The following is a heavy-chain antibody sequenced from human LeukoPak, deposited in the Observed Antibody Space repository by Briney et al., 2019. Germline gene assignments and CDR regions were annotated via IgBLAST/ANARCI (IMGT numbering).Heavy chain of an antibody. Sequence: GGSLRLSCAASGFTFYDYGMGWVRQAPGKGLEWVSGINWNGGSTSYADSVKGRFTISRDDAKNSLYLQMNSLRAEDTALYYCARDGRGGGSYYSDYWGQGTLVTVSS. CDR1: GFTFYDYG. V-gene: IGHV3-20*04. D-gene: IGHD1-26*01. CDR2: INWNGGST. J-gene: IGHJ4*02. CDR3: ARDGRGGGSYYSDY.